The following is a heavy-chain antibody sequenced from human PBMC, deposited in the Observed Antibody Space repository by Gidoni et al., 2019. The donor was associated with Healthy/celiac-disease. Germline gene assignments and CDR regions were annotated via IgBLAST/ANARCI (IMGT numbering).Heavy chain of an antibody. V-gene: IGHV1-2*06. CDR2: INPNSGGT. CDR3: ARRIAAAGTRYYYGMDV. Sequence: QVQLVQSGAEVKKPGASVKVSCKASGYTFTGYYMHWVRQAPGQELEWMGRINPNSGGTNYAQKFQGRVTMTRDTSISTAYMELSRLRSDDTAVYYCARRIAAAGTRYYYGMDVWGQGTTVTVSS. D-gene: IGHD6-13*01. CDR1: GYTFTGYY. J-gene: IGHJ6*02.